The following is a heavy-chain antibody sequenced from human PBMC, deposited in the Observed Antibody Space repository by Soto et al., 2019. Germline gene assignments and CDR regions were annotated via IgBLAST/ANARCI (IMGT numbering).Heavy chain of an antibody. CDR1: GFAVSSNY. D-gene: IGHD4-17*01. V-gene: IGHV3-66*01. Sequence: EVQLVESGGGLVQPGGSLRLSCAASGFAVSSNYMSWVRQAPGKGLEWVSVLYSDGSTYYADTVKGRVTISSDNSKNTLYLQMNRLRAEDTAVYYCATAFGDFGDYDYDYWGQGTLVTVSS. J-gene: IGHJ4*02. CDR2: LYSDGST. CDR3: ATAFGDFGDYDYDY.